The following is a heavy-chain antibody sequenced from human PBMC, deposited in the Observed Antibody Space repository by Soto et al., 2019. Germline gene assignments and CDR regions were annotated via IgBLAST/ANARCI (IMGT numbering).Heavy chain of an antibody. CDR2: IKKDGGQT. CDR3: ARGPLYYFDY. J-gene: IGHJ4*02. CDR1: GFTFSDYW. Sequence: GGSLRLSCAASGFTFSDYWMSWVRLAPGKGLEWVANIKKDGGQTYYVDSVMGRFTISRDNAKRSLYLQMNSLRAEDTAVYYCARGPLYYFDYWGQGTLVTVS. V-gene: IGHV3-7*04.